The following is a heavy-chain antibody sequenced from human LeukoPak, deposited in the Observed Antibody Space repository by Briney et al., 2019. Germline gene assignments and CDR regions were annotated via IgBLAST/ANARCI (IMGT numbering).Heavy chain of an antibody. CDR3: ARDGRSGETGFWYFDL. Sequence: PSQTLSLTCTVSGGSISSGDYYWSWIRQPPGKGLEWIGYIYYSGSTYYNPSLKSRVTISVDTSKNQFSLKLSSVTAADTAVYYCARDGRSGETGFWYFDLWGRGTLVTVSS. D-gene: IGHD7-27*01. CDR2: IYYSGST. J-gene: IGHJ2*01. CDR1: GGSISSGDYY. V-gene: IGHV4-30-4*01.